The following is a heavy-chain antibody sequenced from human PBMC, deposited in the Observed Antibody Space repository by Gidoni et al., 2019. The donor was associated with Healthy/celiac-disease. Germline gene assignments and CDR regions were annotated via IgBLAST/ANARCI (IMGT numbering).Heavy chain of an antibody. CDR1: GDSVSSNSAA. CDR2: TYYRSKWYN. CDR3: ARGSDSSGWYQGEYAFDI. J-gene: IGHJ3*02. D-gene: IGHD6-19*01. V-gene: IGHV6-1*01. Sequence: QVQLQQSGPGLVKPSQTLSLTCAISGDSVSSNSAAWNWIRQSPSRGLEWLGRTYYRSKWYNDYAVSVKSRITINPDTSKNQFSLQLNSVTPEDTAVYYCARGSDSSGWYQGEYAFDIWGQGTMVTVSS.